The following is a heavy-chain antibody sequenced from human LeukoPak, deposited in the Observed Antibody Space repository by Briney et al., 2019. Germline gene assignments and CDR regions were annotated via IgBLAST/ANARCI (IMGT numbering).Heavy chain of an antibody. Sequence: SETLSLTCTVSSDSISSYYWSWIRQPGGKGLEWIGRISTSGSTNYNPSLQSRVTVSVDTSKSRFSLKLSSVTAADTAVYYCARDGGYSSHDYWGQETLDTVSS. J-gene: IGHJ4*02. V-gene: IGHV4-4*07. CDR3: ARDGGYSSHDY. CDR2: ISTSGST. CDR1: SDSISSYY. D-gene: IGHD6-19*01.